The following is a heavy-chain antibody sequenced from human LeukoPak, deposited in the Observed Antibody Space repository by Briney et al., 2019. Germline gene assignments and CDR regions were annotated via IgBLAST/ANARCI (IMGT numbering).Heavy chain of an antibody. CDR3: TRDRGSSTLGDY. CDR2: IRSKAFGETA. CDR1: GFTFGDYA. J-gene: IGHJ4*02. D-gene: IGHD7-27*01. Sequence: GGSLRLSCTVSGFTFGDYAINWVRQAPGKGLEWVGFIRSKAFGETAEYAASVKGRFTISRDDSKSIAYLQMNSLKTEDTAVYYCTRDRGSSTLGDYWGQGTLVTVSP. V-gene: IGHV3-49*04.